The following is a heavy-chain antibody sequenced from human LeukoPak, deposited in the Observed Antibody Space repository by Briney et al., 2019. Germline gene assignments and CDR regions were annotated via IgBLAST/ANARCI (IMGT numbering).Heavy chain of an antibody. Sequence: GGSLRLSCAASGFPFSTHSMHWVRQAPGKGLEWVSYISSSSSAMLYADSVKGRFTISRDNAKNSLYLQMNSLRDEDTAVYYCTRYTRVGGTMDFDYWGQGTLVTVSS. CDR2: ISSSSSAM. CDR1: GFPFSTHS. V-gene: IGHV3-48*02. D-gene: IGHD1-26*01. J-gene: IGHJ4*02. CDR3: TRYTRVGGTMDFDY.